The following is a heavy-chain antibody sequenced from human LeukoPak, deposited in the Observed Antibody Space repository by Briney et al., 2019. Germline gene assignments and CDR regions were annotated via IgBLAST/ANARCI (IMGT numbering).Heavy chain of an antibody. D-gene: IGHD4-17*01. CDR3: ARGPPAPVTLNNWFDP. V-gene: IGHV4-34*01. CDR1: GVSFSDYY. Sequence: SSETLSLTCAVYGVSFSDYYLSWIRQPPGKGLEWIGEINHSGSTNYNPSLKSRVTISVDTSKNQFSLKLSSVTAADTAVYYCARGPPAPVTLNNWFDPWRQATLVT. J-gene: IGHJ5*02. CDR2: INHSGST.